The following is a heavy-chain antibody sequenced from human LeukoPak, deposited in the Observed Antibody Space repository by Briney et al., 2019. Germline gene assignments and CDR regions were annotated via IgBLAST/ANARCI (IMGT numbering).Heavy chain of an antibody. V-gene: IGHV4-34*01. CDR3: ARRRFAITMVRGVIRGGSLDY. J-gene: IGHJ4*02. D-gene: IGHD3-10*01. Sequence: SETLSLTCTVSGGSISSYYWSWIRQPPGKGLEWIGEINHSGSTNYNPSLKSRVTISVDTSKNQFSLKLSSVTAADTAVYYCARRRFAITMVRGVIRGGSLDYWGQGTLVTVSS. CDR2: INHSGST. CDR1: GGSISSYY.